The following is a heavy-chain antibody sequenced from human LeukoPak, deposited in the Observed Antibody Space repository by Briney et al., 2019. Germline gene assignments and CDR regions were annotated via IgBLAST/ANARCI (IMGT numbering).Heavy chain of an antibody. CDR2: ISGSGGST. V-gene: IGHV3-23*01. J-gene: IGHJ5*02. D-gene: IGHD1-1*01. CDR1: GFTFSSYG. Sequence: GGTLRLSCAASGFTFSSYGMSWVRQAPGKGLEWVSAISGSGGSTYYADSVKGRFTISRDNSKNTLYLQMNSLRAEDTAAYYCAKEGYGTWFDPWGQGTLVTVSS. CDR3: AKEGYGTWFDP.